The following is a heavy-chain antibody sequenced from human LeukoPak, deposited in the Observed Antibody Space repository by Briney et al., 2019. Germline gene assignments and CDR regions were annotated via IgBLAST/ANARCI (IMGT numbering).Heavy chain of an antibody. CDR3: ARAPPYDTSTGDAFDM. CDR2: IHDSGTT. J-gene: IGHJ3*02. V-gene: IGHV4-59*01. CDR1: GGSISNYY. Sequence: SETLSLTCTVSGGSISNYYWNWIRQPPGKGLEWIGYIHDSGTTKYNPSFKSRVTISVDTSNNQFSLWLTSVTAADTAVYYCARAPPYDTSTGDAFDMWGQGTVVTVSS. D-gene: IGHD3-9*01.